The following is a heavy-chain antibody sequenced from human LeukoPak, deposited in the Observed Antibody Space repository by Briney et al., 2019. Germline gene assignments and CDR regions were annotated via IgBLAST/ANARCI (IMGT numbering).Heavy chain of an antibody. CDR3: ARGLTIYDILTAYYTFPYFDY. J-gene: IGHJ4*02. CDR2: IYYSGRT. CDR1: GGSMSSYY. D-gene: IGHD3-9*01. V-gene: IGHV4-59*01. Sequence: SETLSLTCSVSGGSMSSYYWSWIRQPPGKGLEWIGYIYYSGRTNYNPSFKSRVTISVDTSKNQFSLNLSSVIAADTAVYYCARGLTIYDILTAYYTFPYFDYWGQGTLVTVSS.